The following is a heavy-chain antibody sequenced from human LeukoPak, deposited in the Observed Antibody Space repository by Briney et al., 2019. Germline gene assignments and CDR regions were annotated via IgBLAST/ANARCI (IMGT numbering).Heavy chain of an antibody. D-gene: IGHD4-17*01. V-gene: IGHV3-66*01. CDR1: GFTVSSNY. CDR3: ASTFYGDSPPY. Sequence: GGSLRLSCAASGFTVSSNYMSWVRQAPGKGLEWVSVIYSGGSTYYADSVKGRFTISRDNSKNTLYLQMNSPRAEDTAVYYCASTFYGDSPPYWGQGTLVTVSS. J-gene: IGHJ4*02. CDR2: IYSGGST.